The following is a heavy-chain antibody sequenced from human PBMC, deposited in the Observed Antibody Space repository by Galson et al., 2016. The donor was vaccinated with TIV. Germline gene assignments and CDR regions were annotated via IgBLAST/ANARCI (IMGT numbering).Heavy chain of an antibody. CDR3: ARRRETDLQSFHSSYDPRTNFFDS. CDR1: GYSFSRYW. Sequence: QSGAEVKKPGESLKISCKGFGYSFSRYWIAWVRQMPGKGLEFMGIIFPGDSDTRYSPSFQGQVTISADKSTNTAYLQWSTLQASDTAIYYCARRRETDLQSFHSSYDPRTNFFDSWGQGILVTVSS. D-gene: IGHD3-3*01. CDR2: IFPGDSDT. V-gene: IGHV5-51*01. J-gene: IGHJ4*02.